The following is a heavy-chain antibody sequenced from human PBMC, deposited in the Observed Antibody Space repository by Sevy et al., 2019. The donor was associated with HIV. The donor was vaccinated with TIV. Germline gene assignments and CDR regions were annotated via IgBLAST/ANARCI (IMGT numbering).Heavy chain of an antibody. CDR1: GYTFTSYG. J-gene: IGHJ4*02. CDR3: AREPSPGSSSWYVYFDY. CDR2: ISAYNGNT. Sequence: ASVKVSCKASGYTFTSYGISWVRQAPGQGLEWMGWISAYNGNTNYAQKLQGRVTMTTDTSTSTAYMELRSLRSDDTAVYYCAREPSPGSSSWYVYFDYWGQGTLVTVSS. D-gene: IGHD6-13*01. V-gene: IGHV1-18*01.